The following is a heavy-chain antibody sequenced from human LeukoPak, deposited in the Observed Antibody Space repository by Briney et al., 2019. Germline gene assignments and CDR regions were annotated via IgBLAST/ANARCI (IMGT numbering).Heavy chain of an antibody. V-gene: IGHV3-30*01. Sequence: GGSLRLSCAASRFTFSSYAMHWVRQAPGKGLEWVAVISYDGSDKYYADSVKGRFTISRDNSKNTLYLQMNSLRAEDTAVYYCARPSYCVLNMCGYWLDPWGPGTLVTVSS. D-gene: IGHD3-10*02. CDR2: ISYDGSDK. CDR3: ARPSYCVLNMCGYWLDP. CDR1: RFTFSSYA. J-gene: IGHJ5*02.